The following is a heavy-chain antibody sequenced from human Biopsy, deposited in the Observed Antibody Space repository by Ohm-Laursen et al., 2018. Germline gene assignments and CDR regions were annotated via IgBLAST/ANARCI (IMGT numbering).Heavy chain of an antibody. J-gene: IGHJ6*02. CDR2: IYYDGIT. CDR3: ARVAGGYAYYYGMDV. D-gene: IGHD5-12*01. CDR1: GYSVTNDYY. Sequence: SETLSLTCAVSGYSVTNDYYWGWIRQPPGKGLEWIGNIYYDGITYYNPSLKSRVAMSVDTYKNQFSLRLTSVTAADTAVYYCARVAGGYAYYYGMDVWGQGTTVIVSS. V-gene: IGHV4-38-2*01.